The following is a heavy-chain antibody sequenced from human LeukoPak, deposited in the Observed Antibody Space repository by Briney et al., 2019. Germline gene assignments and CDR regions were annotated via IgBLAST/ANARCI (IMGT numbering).Heavy chain of an antibody. CDR3: ASLWDVEPTRFDY. CDR1: GGSISSSSYY. Sequence: PSETLSLTCTVSGGSISSSSYYWGWIRQPPGKGLEWIGNIYYSGSTYYNPSLKSRITISLDTSKNQFSLNLRSVTAADTAVYYCASLWDVEPTRFDYWGQGTLVTVSS. CDR2: IYYSGST. J-gene: IGHJ4*02. D-gene: IGHD1-14*01. V-gene: IGHV4-39*01.